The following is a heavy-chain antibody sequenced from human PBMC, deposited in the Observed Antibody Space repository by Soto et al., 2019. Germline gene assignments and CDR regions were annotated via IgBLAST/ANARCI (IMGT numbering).Heavy chain of an antibody. D-gene: IGHD5-12*01. J-gene: IGHJ4*02. Sequence: PGESLKISCKGSGYSFNNYWIGWVRQMPGKGLEWMGIIYPGDSDTRYGPSFRGQVTISADKSISSAYLQWSSLRASDTAMYYCARQDGYALYYFDSWGQGTLVTVSS. CDR2: IYPGDSDT. V-gene: IGHV5-51*01. CDR1: GYSFNNYW. CDR3: ARQDGYALYYFDS.